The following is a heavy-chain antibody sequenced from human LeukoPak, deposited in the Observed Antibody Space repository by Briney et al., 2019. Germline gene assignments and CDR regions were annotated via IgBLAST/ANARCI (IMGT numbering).Heavy chain of an antibody. J-gene: IGHJ4*02. CDR2: IYYSGST. CDR1: GGSISSGGYY. D-gene: IGHD6-13*01. Sequence: SQTLSLTCTVSGGSISSGGYYWSWIRQHPGKGLEWIGYIYYSGSTYYNPPLKSQVTISVDTSKNQFSLKLSSVTAADTAVYYCAREIGGSSSHFDYWGQGTLVTVSS. CDR3: AREIGGSSSHFDY. V-gene: IGHV4-31*01.